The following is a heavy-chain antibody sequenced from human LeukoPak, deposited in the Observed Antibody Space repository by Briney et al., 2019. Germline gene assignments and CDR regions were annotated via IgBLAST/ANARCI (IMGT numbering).Heavy chain of an antibody. CDR2: IYTSGST. J-gene: IGHJ4*02. D-gene: IGHD4-11*01. Sequence: KSSETLSLTCTVSGGSISSYYWSWIRQPPGKGLEWIGYIYTSGSTNYNPSLKSRVTISVDTSKNQFSLKLSSVTAADTAVYYCAGPATTRFDYWGQGTLVTVSS. CDR1: GGSISSYY. CDR3: AGPATTRFDY. V-gene: IGHV4-4*09.